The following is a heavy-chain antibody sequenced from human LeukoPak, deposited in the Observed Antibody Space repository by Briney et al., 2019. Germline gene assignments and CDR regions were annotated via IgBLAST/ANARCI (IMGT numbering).Heavy chain of an antibody. CDR2: ISYDGSSK. CDR1: GFTFSSYA. Sequence: GGSLRLSCAASGFTFSSYAMHWVRQAPGKGLEWVAVISYDGSSKYYADSVKGRFTISRDNSKNTLYLQMNSLRAEDTAVYYCARDPYDSSGGGGYFDYWGQGTLVTVSS. J-gene: IGHJ4*02. CDR3: ARDPYDSSGGGGYFDY. D-gene: IGHD3-22*01. V-gene: IGHV3-30*04.